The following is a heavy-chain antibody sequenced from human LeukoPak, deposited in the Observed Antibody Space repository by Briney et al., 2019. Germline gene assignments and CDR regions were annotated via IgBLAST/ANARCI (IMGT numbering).Heavy chain of an antibody. CDR2: IWYNGSKK. V-gene: IGHV3-33*01. Sequence: GRSLRLSCAASGFTFSDHGMHWVRQAPGKGLEWVAIIWYNGSKKYYAESVKGRFTISKDNSKNTLYLQMSSLRAEDTAVYYCARDPYGSGDGYFDYWGQGTLVTVSS. CDR3: ARDPYGSGDGYFDY. D-gene: IGHD3-10*01. J-gene: IGHJ4*02. CDR1: GFTFSDHG.